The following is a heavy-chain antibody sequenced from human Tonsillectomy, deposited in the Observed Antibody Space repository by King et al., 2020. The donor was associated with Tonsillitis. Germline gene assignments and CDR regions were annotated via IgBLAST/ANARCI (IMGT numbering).Heavy chain of an antibody. Sequence: VQLQQWGAGLLKPSETLSLTCAVSGGSFSGYYWSWIRQPPGKGLEWIGEINHSGSTNYNPSLKSRVTITVDTSKNHFSLKLTSVIAADTAVYYCARGPEEEQQLVGDWFDPWGQGTLVSVSS. J-gene: IGHJ5*02. CDR2: INHSGST. V-gene: IGHV4-34*01. D-gene: IGHD6-13*01. CDR1: GGSFSGYY. CDR3: ARGPEEEQQLVGDWFDP.